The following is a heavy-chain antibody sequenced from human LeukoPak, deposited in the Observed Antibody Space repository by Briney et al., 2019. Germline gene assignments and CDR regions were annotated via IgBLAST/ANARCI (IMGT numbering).Heavy chain of an antibody. J-gene: IGHJ4*02. CDR2: IYYSGST. CDR1: GGSISSYY. D-gene: IGHD3-3*01. CDR3: ARGYYDFWSGYSGSSYFDY. Sequence: PSETLSLTCTVSGGSISSYYWSWIRQPPGKGLEWIGYIYYSGSTNYNPSLKSRVTISVDTSKNQFSLKLSSVTAADTAVYYCARGYYDFWSGYSGSSYFDYWGQGTLVTVSS. V-gene: IGHV4-59*01.